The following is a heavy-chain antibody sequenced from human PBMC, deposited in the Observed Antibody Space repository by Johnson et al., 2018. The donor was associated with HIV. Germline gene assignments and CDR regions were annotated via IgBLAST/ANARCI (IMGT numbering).Heavy chain of an antibody. CDR2: INWNGGST. Sequence: VQLVESGGGVVRPGGSLRLSCAASGFTLDDYGIAWVRQAPGKGLEWVSGINWNGGSTGYADSVKGRFTISRDNAKNCLYLQMNSLRVEDTALYYCVRVMGGYYSSSFGNAFDIWGQGTMVTVSS. CDR3: VRVMGGYYSSSFGNAFDI. J-gene: IGHJ3*02. CDR1: GFTLDDYG. D-gene: IGHD6-6*01. V-gene: IGHV3-20*04.